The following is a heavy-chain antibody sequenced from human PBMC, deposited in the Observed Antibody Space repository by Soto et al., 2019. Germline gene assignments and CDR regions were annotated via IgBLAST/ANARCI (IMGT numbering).Heavy chain of an antibody. D-gene: IGHD3-3*01. CDR1: RLTFSSYA. CDR2: ISSSGTST. CDR3: AKGPTIFGVVISYSFYYGLDV. Sequence: GGSLRLSCAASRLTFSSYAMSWVRQAPGKGLEWVAAISSSGTSTYSADSVKGRFAISRDNSKNSLYLQMNSLRAEDTAVYYCAKGPTIFGVVISYSFYYGLDVWGQGTTVTVSS. J-gene: IGHJ6*02. V-gene: IGHV3-23*01.